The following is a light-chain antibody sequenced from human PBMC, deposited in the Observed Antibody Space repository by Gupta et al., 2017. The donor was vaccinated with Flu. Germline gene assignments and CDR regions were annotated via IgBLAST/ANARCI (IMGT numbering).Light chain of an antibody. CDR3: AAWDDSLNGVV. CDR1: SSNIGSNT. Sequence: QSVLTQPPSASGTPGQRVTISCSGSSSNIGSNTVNWYQQLPGTAPKLLIYSNNQRPSGVPDRFSGSKSDTSASLAISGLQSEDEADYYCAAWDDSLNGVVFGGGIKLTVL. J-gene: IGLJ2*01. V-gene: IGLV1-44*01. CDR2: SNN.